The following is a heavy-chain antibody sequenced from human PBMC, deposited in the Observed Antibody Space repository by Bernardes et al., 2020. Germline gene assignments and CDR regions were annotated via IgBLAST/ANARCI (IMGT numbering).Heavy chain of an antibody. CDR1: GGSISSSSYY. CDR3: ARHVRGDYIWGSYRTRGDFDY. V-gene: IGHV4-39*01. CDR2: IYYSGST. Sequence: ETLSLTCTVSGGSISSSSYYWGWIRQPPGKGLEWIGSIYYSGSTYYNPSLKSRVTISVDTSKNQFSLKLSSVTAADTAVYYCARHVRGDYIWGSYRTRGDFDYWGQGTLVTGSS. J-gene: IGHJ4*02. D-gene: IGHD3-16*02.